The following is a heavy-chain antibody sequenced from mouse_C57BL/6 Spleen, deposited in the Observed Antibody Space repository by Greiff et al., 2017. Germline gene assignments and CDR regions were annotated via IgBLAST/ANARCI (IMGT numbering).Heavy chain of an antibody. V-gene: IGHV14-3*01. Sequence: VQLQQSVAELVRPGASVKLSCTASGFTFTNTYMHWVKQRPGQGLEWIGRIDPANGNTNYTPKFQGKATITADTSSTTAYLQLSSLTSEDTAIYCCARPGGHNESFDYWGQGTTLTVSS. J-gene: IGHJ2*01. CDR1: GFTFTNTY. CDR3: ARPGGHNESFDY. CDR2: IDPANGNT.